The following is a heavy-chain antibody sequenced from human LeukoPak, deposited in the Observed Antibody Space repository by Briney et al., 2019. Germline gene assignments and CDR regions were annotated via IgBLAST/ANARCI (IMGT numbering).Heavy chain of an antibody. Sequence: GGSLRLSCVASGLNFDDSAMHWVRQAPGKGLEWVSAISGSGATTYYADSVKGRFTISRDNSKNTLYLQMNSLRVEDTAIYYCARELPSSKSSSTLYYFDYWGQGTLVTVSS. CDR3: ARELPSSKSSSTLYYFDY. V-gene: IGHV3-23*01. CDR2: ISGSGATT. D-gene: IGHD6-6*01. CDR1: GLNFDDSA. J-gene: IGHJ4*02.